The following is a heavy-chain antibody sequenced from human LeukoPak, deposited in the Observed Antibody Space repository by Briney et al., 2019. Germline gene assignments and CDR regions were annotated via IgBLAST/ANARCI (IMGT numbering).Heavy chain of an antibody. J-gene: IGHJ6*02. CDR3: ARGITMIVVARYGMDV. CDR1: GYTFTSYD. Sequence: ASVKVSCKASGYTFTSYDINWVRQATGQGLEWMGWMNPNSGNTGYAQKFQGRVTTTRNTSISTAYMELSSLRSEDTAVYYCARGITMIVVARYGMDVWGQGTTVTVSS. D-gene: IGHD3-22*01. V-gene: IGHV1-8*01. CDR2: MNPNSGNT.